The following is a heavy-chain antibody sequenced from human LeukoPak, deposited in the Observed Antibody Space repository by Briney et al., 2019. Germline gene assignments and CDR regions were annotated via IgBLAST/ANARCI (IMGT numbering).Heavy chain of an antibody. J-gene: IGHJ6*03. CDR1: GGSISSSSYY. D-gene: IGHD3-3*01. Sequence: SETLSLTCTVSGGSISSSSYYWSWIRQPAGKGLEWIGRIYISGSTNYNPSLKSRVTISVDTSKNQFSLKLSSVTAADTAVYYCARATSGYYDFWSGYSTTLSYMDVWGKGTTVTVSS. CDR2: IYISGST. CDR3: ARATSGYYDFWSGYSTTLSYMDV. V-gene: IGHV4-61*02.